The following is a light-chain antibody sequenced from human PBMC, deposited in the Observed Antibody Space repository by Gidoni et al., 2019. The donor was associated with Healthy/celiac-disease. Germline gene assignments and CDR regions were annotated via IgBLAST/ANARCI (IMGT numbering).Light chain of an antibody. CDR3: QQYNSYPWT. CDR1: QSISSW. Sequence: DIKLTPSPSTLSASVGDSVTITCRASQSISSWLAWYQQKPGKAPKLLIYKASSLESGVPSRFSGSGSGTEFTLTISSLQPDDFATYYCQQYNSYPWTFXQXTKVXIK. V-gene: IGKV1-5*03. CDR2: KAS. J-gene: IGKJ1*01.